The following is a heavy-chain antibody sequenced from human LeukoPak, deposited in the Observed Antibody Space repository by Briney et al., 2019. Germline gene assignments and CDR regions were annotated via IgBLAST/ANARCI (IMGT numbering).Heavy chain of an antibody. V-gene: IGHV3-23*01. CDR2: ISGSGGST. CDR3: AKGGSELYYDFWSGYSKHFDY. J-gene: IGHJ4*02. D-gene: IGHD3-3*01. CDR1: GFTFSSYA. Sequence: GGSLRLSCAASGFTFSSYAMSWVRQAPGKGLEWVSAISGSGGSTYYADSVKVRFTISRDNSKNTLYLQMNSLRAEDTAVYYCAKGGSELYYDFWSGYSKHFDYWGQGTLVTVSS.